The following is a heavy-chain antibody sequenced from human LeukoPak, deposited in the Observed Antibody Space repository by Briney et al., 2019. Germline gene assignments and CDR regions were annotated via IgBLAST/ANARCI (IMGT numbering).Heavy chain of an antibody. CDR3: ARGSSKYYYDSSGYPFDY. V-gene: IGHV1-2*02. CDR2: INPNSGGT. D-gene: IGHD3-22*01. CDR1: GYTFTGYY. J-gene: IGHJ4*02. Sequence: GAPVKVSCKASGYTFTGYYMHWVRQAPGQGLEWMGWINPNSGGTNYAQKFQGRVTMTRDTSISTAYMELSRLRSDDTAVYYCARGSSKYYYDSSGYPFDYWGQGTLVTVSS.